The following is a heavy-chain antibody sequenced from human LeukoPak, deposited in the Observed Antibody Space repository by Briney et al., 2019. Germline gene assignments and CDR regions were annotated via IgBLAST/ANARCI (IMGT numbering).Heavy chain of an antibody. D-gene: IGHD3-16*01. CDR3: ARERGGGATGTMTYDI. J-gene: IGHJ3*02. CDR2: MNPNSGNT. Sequence: ASVKVSCKASGYTFTSYDINWVRQATGQGLEWMGWMNPNSGNTGYAQKFQGRVTMTRNTSINTAYMELSSLRSEDTAVYYCARERGGGATGTMTYDIWGQGTMVTVSS. V-gene: IGHV1-8*01. CDR1: GYTFTSYD.